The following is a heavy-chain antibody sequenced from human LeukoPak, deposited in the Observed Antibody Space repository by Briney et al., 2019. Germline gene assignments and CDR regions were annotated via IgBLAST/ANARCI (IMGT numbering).Heavy chain of an antibody. V-gene: IGHV4-30-2*01. CDR3: ARYYYGSGSYRYNWFYP. J-gene: IGHJ5*02. CDR2: IYHSGST. D-gene: IGHD3-10*01. Sequence: SETLSLTCAVSGGSISSGGYSWSWIRQPPGKGLEWIGYIYHSGSTYYNPSLKSRVTISVDRSKNQFSLKLSSVTAADTAVYYCARYYYGSGSYRYNWFYPWGQGTLVTVSS. CDR1: GGSISSGGYS.